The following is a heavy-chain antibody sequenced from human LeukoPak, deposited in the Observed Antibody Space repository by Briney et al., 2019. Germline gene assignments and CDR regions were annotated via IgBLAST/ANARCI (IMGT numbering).Heavy chain of an antibody. CDR3: ARHCSGDLCAAYYYYYYSDV. CDR1: GGSFSGYY. V-gene: IGHV4-34*01. CDR2: INHSGST. J-gene: IGHJ6*03. D-gene: IGHD2-8*02. Sequence: SETLSLTCAVYGGSFSGYYWSWIRQPPGKGLEWIGEINHSGSTNYNPSLKSRVTISVDTSRNQLSLKLSSVPAADTAVYYCARHCSGDLCAAYYYYYYSDVWGKGTTVTVSS.